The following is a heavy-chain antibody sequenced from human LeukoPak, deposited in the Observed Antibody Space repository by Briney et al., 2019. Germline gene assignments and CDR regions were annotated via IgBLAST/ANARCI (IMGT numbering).Heavy chain of an antibody. V-gene: IGHV3-73*01. Sequence: PGGSLRLSSAASGFTFSGSAMHWVRQASGKGLEWVGRIRSKANSYATTYAASVKGRFTISRDDSKNTAYLQMNSLKTEDAAVYYCTRQGTYCSGGACSELYSHMDVWGKGTTVTVSS. CDR1: GFTFSGSA. J-gene: IGHJ6*03. D-gene: IGHD2-15*01. CDR2: IRSKANSYAT. CDR3: TRQGTYCSGGACSELYSHMDV.